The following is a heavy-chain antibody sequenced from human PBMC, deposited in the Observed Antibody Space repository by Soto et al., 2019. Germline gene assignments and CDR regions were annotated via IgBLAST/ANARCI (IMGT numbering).Heavy chain of an antibody. V-gene: IGHV3-30-3*01. CDR2: ISYDGSNK. CDR3: ARGRNLSSGWASV. CDR1: GFPFSSYA. Sequence: GGSLRLSCAASGFPFSSYAMHWVRQAPGKGLEWVAVISYDGSNKYYADSVKGRFTISRDNSKNTLYLQMNSLRAEDTAVYYYARGRNLSSGWASVWGQGTLVTVS. J-gene: IGHJ4*02. D-gene: IGHD6-19*01.